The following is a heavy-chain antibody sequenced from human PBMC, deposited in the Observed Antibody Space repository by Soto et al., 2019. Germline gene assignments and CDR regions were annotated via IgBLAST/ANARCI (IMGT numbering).Heavy chain of an antibody. Sequence: SETLSLTCSVSTGSMRTYYWTWIRQSPGKGLEWIGQIPHTGRTKYNPSLESRVTISVDTSRKQFSLKLTSVTAADTAPYYCARDDTTGLFDFWGQGTLVTVSS. D-gene: IGHD4-17*01. CDR1: TGSMRTYY. CDR2: IPHTGRT. V-gene: IGHV4-59*01. J-gene: IGHJ4*02. CDR3: ARDDTTGLFDF.